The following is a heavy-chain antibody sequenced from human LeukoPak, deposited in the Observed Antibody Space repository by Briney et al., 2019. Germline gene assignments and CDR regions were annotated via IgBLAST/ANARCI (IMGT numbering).Heavy chain of an antibody. CDR2: IYYSGST. V-gene: IGHV4-61*01. Sequence: SETLSLTCTVSGGSVSSGSYYWSWIRQPPGQGLEWIGYIYYSGSTNYNPSLKSRVTISVDTSKNQFSLKLSSVTAADTAVYYCARDSGGDYDYWGQGTLVTVSS. D-gene: IGHD2-21*01. CDR3: ARDSGGDYDY. CDR1: GGSVSSGSYY. J-gene: IGHJ4*02.